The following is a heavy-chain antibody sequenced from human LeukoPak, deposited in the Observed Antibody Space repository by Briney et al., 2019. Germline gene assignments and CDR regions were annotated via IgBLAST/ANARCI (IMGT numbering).Heavy chain of an antibody. CDR1: GFTFSNAW. Sequence: GSLRLSCAASGFTFSNAWMNWVRQAPGKGLEWVGRIKSNTDGGTTDYAAPVKGRFTISRDDSKNTLYLQMNSLKTEDTAVYYCTTGGSSYDHWGQGTLVTVSS. J-gene: IGHJ5*02. V-gene: IGHV3-15*01. CDR2: IKSNTDGGTT. CDR3: TTGGSSYDH. D-gene: IGHD1-26*01.